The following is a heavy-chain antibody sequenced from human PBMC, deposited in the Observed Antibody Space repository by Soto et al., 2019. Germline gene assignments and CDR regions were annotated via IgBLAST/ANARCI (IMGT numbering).Heavy chain of an antibody. V-gene: IGHV1-3*01. CDR1: GYTFTSYA. J-gene: IGHJ6*02. CDR2: IHAGNGDT. CDR3: ARDHTDYHGSGRNYYYGVDV. Sequence: ASVKVSCKASGYTFTSYAIHWVHQARGQRLECMGRIHAGNGDTKYSQNFQGRVAISRDTSANTAYMELLSLRSEDTAMYYCARDHTDYHGSGRNYYYGVDVWGQGTTVTVSS. D-gene: IGHD3-10*01.